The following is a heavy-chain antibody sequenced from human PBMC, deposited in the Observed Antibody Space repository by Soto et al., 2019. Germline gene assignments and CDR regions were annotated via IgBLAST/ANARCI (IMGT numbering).Heavy chain of an antibody. CDR3: ARRTDSSGWFDY. V-gene: IGHV4-39*01. D-gene: IGHD6-19*01. CDR2: IYYSGST. J-gene: IGHJ4*02. CDR1: GGSISSSSYY. Sequence: QLQLQESGPGLVKPSETLSLTCTVSGGSISSSSYYWGWIRQPPGKGLEWIGSIYYSGSTYYNPSLKSRVTISVDTSKTQFSLKLSSVTAADTAVYYFARRTDSSGWFDYWGQGTLVTVSS.